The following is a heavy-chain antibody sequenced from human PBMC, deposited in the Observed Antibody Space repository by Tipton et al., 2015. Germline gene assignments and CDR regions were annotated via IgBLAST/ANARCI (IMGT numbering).Heavy chain of an antibody. Sequence: TLSLTCTVSAGSINSGYYYWSWIRQPPGKGLEWIGHISHSRNVYYKPSLKSRSIISVDTPKNQFSLNLISVTAADTAVYYCARLRGYTYGYFDYWSQGTLVTVSS. CDR2: ISHSRNV. D-gene: IGHD5-18*01. V-gene: IGHV4-30-4*01. J-gene: IGHJ4*02. CDR1: AGSINSGYYY. CDR3: ARLRGYTYGYFDY.